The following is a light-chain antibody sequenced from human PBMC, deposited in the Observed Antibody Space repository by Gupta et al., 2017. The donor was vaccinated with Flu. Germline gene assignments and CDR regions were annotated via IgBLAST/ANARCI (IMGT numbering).Light chain of an antibody. CDR1: QRISRW. CDR2: KAS. Sequence: STLSASVGDRVTITCRASQRISRWLAWYQQKPGNAPKLLIYKASSLESGVPSRFSGSGSGTEFTLTISSLQPDDFATYYCQQYKSDSPYTFGQGTRLEIK. J-gene: IGKJ2*01. CDR3: QQYKSDSPYT. V-gene: IGKV1-5*03.